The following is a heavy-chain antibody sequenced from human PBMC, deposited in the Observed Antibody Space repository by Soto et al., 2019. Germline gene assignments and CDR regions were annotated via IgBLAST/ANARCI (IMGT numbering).Heavy chain of an antibody. V-gene: IGHV3-30*18. J-gene: IGHJ4*02. Sequence: GGSLRLSCAASGFTFSSYGMHWVRQAPGKGLEWVAVISYDGSNKYYADSVKGRFTISRDNSKNTLYLQMNSLRAEDTAVYYCAKDRVSTTRLRGPLTVTPIDYWGQGTLVTVSS. CDR3: AKDRVSTTRLRGPLTVTPIDY. CDR1: GFTFSSYG. D-gene: IGHD4-4*01. CDR2: ISYDGSNK.